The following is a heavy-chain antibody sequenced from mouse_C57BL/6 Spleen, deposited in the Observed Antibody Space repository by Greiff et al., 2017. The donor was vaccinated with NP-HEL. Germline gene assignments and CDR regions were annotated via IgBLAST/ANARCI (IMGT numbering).Heavy chain of an antibody. D-gene: IGHD1-1*01. Sequence: QVQLQQPGAELVKPGASVKLSCKASGYTFTSYWMHWVKQRPGRGLEWIGRIDPNSGGTKYNEKFKSKATLTVDKPSSTAYIQLSSLTSEDSAVYYCAREDYGSSSWFAYWGQGTLVTVSA. J-gene: IGHJ3*01. V-gene: IGHV1-72*01. CDR2: IDPNSGGT. CDR1: GYTFTSYW. CDR3: AREDYGSSSWFAY.